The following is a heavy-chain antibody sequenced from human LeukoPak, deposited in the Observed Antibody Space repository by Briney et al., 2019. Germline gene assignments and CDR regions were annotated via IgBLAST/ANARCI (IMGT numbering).Heavy chain of an antibody. D-gene: IGHD3-9*01. CDR2: INPNSGGT. V-gene: IGHV1-2*02. CDR3: ARNYDILSGYYTAIGY. Sequence: ASVKVSCKASGYTFTGYYMHWARQAPGQGLEWMGWINPNSGGTNYAQKFQGRVTTTRDTSISTAYMELSRLRSDDTAVYYCARNYDILSGYYTAIGYWGQGTLVTVSS. J-gene: IGHJ4*02. CDR1: GYTFTGYY.